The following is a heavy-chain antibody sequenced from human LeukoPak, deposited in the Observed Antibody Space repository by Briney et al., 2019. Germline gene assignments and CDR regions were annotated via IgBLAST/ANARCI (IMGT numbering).Heavy chain of an antibody. D-gene: IGHD3-10*01. Sequence: GASVKLSCKASGYTFTGYYIHWVRQAPGQWLECMRWINPNIAGTDYAQKFQGRVTMTRDTSISTAYMEMSRPPCDDTAVYCCASGGSGGYFSWLEAWGQGSLVTV. J-gene: IGHJ5*02. V-gene: IGHV1-2*02. CDR1: GYTFTGYY. CDR3: ASGGSGGYFSWLEA. CDR2: INPNIAGT.